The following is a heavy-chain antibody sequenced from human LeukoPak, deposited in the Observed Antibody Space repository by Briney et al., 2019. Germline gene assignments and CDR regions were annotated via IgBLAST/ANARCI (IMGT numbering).Heavy chain of an antibody. CDR3: ARDPSFRYGSIYYFDY. CDR2: INPNSGGT. D-gene: IGHD5-18*01. J-gene: IGHJ4*02. CDR1: GYTFTVSY. Sequence: ASVKVSCKASGYTFTVSYMDWVRQAPGQGLEWMGRINPNSGGTNYAQKFQGRVTITRDTSITTAYMELSRLRSDNTAVYYCARDPSFRYGSIYYFDYWGQGTLVTVSS. V-gene: IGHV1-2*06.